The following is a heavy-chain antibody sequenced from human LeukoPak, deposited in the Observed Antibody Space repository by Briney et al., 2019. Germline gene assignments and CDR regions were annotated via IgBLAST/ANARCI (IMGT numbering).Heavy chain of an antibody. CDR3: ARAGYTYTTLYY. V-gene: IGHV3-7*01. D-gene: IGHD5-18*01. Sequence: GGSLRLSCAASGFTFSHYWMTWSRQAPGKGLEWVANIKQDGSEKYYVDSVKGRFTISRDNAKNSLYLQMNSLRVDDTALYYCARAGYTYTTLYYWGQGTLVTVSS. J-gene: IGHJ4*02. CDR2: IKQDGSEK. CDR1: GFTFSHYW.